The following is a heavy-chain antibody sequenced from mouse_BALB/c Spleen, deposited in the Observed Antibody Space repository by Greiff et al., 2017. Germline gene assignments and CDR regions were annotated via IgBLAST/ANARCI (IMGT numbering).Heavy chain of an antibody. CDR1: GFSLTSYG. Sequence: VKLMESGPGLVQPSQSLSITCTVSGFSLTSYGVHWVRQSPGKGLEWLGVIWSGGSTDYNAAFISRLSISKDNSKSQVFFKMNSLQANDTAIYYCASFITTVVRGAMDYWGQGTSVTVSS. CDR3: ASFITTVVRGAMDY. CDR2: IWSGGST. J-gene: IGHJ4*01. V-gene: IGHV2-2*02. D-gene: IGHD1-1*01.